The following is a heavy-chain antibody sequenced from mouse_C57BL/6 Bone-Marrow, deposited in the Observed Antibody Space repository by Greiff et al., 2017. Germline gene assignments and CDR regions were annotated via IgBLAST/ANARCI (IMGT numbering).Heavy chain of an antibody. Sequence: EVQLVESEGGLVQPGSSMKLSCTASGFTFSDYYMAWVRQVPEKGLEWVANINYDGSSTYYLDSLKSRFIILRDNAKNILYLQMSSLKSEDTATYYCARGYDDYFDYWGQGTTLTVSS. CDR3: ARGYDDYFDY. CDR1: GFTFSDYY. V-gene: IGHV5-16*01. J-gene: IGHJ2*01. CDR2: INYDGSST. D-gene: IGHD2-12*01.